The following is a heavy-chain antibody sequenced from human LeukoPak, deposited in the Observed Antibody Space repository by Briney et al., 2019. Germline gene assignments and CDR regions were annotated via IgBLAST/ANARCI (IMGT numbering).Heavy chain of an antibody. J-gene: IGHJ4*02. CDR3: ARALHCSSTSCLTDY. CDR1: GDTFTGYY. D-gene: IGHD2-2*01. V-gene: IGHV1-2*02. CDR2: INPNSGGT. Sequence: GASVKVSCKASGDTFTGYYMHWGRQAPGQGLEWRGWINPNSGGTNSAQKFQGRVTMTRDTSISTASMELSRLRSDDTAVYYCARALHCSSTSCLTDYWGQGTLVTVSS.